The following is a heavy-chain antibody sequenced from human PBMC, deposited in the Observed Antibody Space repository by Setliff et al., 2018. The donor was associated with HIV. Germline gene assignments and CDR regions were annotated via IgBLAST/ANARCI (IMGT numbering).Heavy chain of an antibody. Sequence: PGGSLRLSCVASGITVSGIYMTWIRQTPDNGLEWVAVISYDGNSQYYADSVKGRFTISRDNAKNSLYLQMNSLRAEDTAVYYCASHFGYCSSTSCEGYWGQGALVTVSS. J-gene: IGHJ4*02. CDR1: GITVSGIY. CDR2: ISYDGNSQ. CDR3: ASHFGYCSSTSCEGY. D-gene: IGHD2-2*01. V-gene: IGHV3-30*03.